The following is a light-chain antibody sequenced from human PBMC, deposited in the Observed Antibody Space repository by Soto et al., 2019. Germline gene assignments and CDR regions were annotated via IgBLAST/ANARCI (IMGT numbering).Light chain of an antibody. Sequence: EIVLTQSPGTLSLSPGERATLSCRASQSVNSNYLAWYQRKPGQAPRLLIYGASNRATDIPYRFSASGSGTDFTLTITRLEAEDFAVYYCQQYDSTPTTFGQGTKVEVQ. CDR3: QQYDSTPTT. J-gene: IGKJ1*01. CDR1: QSVNSNY. V-gene: IGKV3-20*01. CDR2: GAS.